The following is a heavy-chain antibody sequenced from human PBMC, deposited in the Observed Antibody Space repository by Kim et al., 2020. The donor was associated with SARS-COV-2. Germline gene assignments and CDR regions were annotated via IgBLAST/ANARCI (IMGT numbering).Heavy chain of an antibody. J-gene: IGHJ4*02. V-gene: IGHV4-39*01. CDR2: IYYSGST. CDR3: ARLQGWIQLWYFDY. Sequence: SETLSLTCTVSGGSISSSSYYWGWIRQPPGKGLEWIGSIYYSGSTYYNPSLKSRVTISVDTSKNQFSLKLSSVTAADTAVYYCARLQGWIQLWYFDYWGQGTVVTVSS. D-gene: IGHD5-18*01. CDR1: GGSISSSSYY.